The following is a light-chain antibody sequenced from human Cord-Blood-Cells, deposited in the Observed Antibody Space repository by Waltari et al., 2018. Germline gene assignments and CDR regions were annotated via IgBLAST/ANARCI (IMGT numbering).Light chain of an antibody. V-gene: IGKV1-39*01. J-gene: IGKJ4*01. CDR1: QSIISY. CDR3: QQSYSTPLT. Sequence: DIQMTQSPSSLSASVGDRVTITCRASQSIISYLNWYKQKTGKAPKLLIYAASSLQSGVPPRFTGSGSVTDFTLTISSLQPQDIATYYCQQSYSTPLTFGGGTKVEIK. CDR2: AAS.